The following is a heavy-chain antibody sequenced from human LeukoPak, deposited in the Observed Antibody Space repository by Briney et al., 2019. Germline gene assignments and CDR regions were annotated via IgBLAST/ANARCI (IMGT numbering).Heavy chain of an antibody. Sequence: GSSVKVSCKASGGTFSSYAISWVRQAPGQGLEWMGWISAYNGNTNYAQKLQGRVTMTTDTSTNTAYMELRSLRSDDTAVYYCAREAYYYDSSGYYAYYFDYWGQGTLVTVSS. CDR2: ISAYNGNT. CDR1: GGTFSSYA. V-gene: IGHV1-18*01. D-gene: IGHD3-22*01. CDR3: AREAYYYDSSGYYAYYFDY. J-gene: IGHJ4*02.